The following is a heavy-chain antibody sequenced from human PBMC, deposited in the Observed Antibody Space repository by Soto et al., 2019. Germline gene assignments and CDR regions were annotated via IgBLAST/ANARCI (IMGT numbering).Heavy chain of an antibody. CDR3: ARDPEWTKWFDP. J-gene: IGHJ5*02. D-gene: IGHD3-3*01. V-gene: IGHV4-31*03. CDR2: IFYSGST. Sequence: QVQLQESGPGLVKPSQTLSLTCTVSGGPISSGGYYWNWIRQHPGKGLEWIGYIFYSGSTYYNPSLKSRVNISGDMSKNQFSLRMSSVTAADTAVYYCARDPEWTKWFDPWGQGTLVTDSS. CDR1: GGPISSGGYY.